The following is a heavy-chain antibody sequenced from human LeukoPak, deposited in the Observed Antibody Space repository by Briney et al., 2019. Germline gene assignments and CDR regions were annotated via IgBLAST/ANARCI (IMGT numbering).Heavy chain of an antibody. CDR2: INPSGGST. V-gene: IGHV1-46*01. J-gene: IGHJ4*02. CDR1: GYTFTSYY. CDR3: ARVDYDSSGYGPSGY. Sequence: ASVTVSFTASGYTFTSYYMHWVRQAPGQGLEWMGIINPSGGSTNYAQNFQGRVTMTRDTSTSTVYMELSSLRSEDTAVYYCARVDYDSSGYGPSGYWGQGTLVTVSS. D-gene: IGHD3-22*01.